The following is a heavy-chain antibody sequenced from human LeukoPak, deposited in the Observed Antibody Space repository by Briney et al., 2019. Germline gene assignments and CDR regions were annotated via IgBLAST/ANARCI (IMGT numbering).Heavy chain of an antibody. CDR3: ARVSPTIFGVVIGPEDEPFDY. D-gene: IGHD3-3*01. J-gene: IGHJ4*02. Sequence: SGGSLRLSCAAAGFTFSSYAMSWVRQAPGKGLEWVANIKQDGSKNYYVDSVRGRFTISRDNAKNSLYLQMTSLRAEDTAVYSCARVSPTIFGVVIGPEDEPFDYWGQGTLVTVSS. V-gene: IGHV3-7*01. CDR1: GFTFSSYA. CDR2: IKQDGSKN.